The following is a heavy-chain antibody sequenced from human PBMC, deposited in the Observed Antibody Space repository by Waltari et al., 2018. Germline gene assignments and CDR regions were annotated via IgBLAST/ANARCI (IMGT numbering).Heavy chain of an antibody. V-gene: IGHV3-48*04. Sequence: EVQLLESGGGLVQPGGSLRLSCAVSGFSFSNYAMSWVRQAPGKGLEWVSYISSSGSTIYYADSVKGRFTISRDNAKNSLYLQMNSLRAEDTAVYYCLGVGGSYYYYYMDVWGKGTTVTISS. CDR2: ISSSGSTI. CDR3: LGVGGSYYYYYMDV. D-gene: IGHD3-16*01. J-gene: IGHJ6*03. CDR1: GFSFSNYA.